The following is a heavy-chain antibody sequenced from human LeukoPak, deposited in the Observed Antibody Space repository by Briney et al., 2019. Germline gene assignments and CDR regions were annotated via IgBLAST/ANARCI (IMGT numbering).Heavy chain of an antibody. Sequence: GRSLRLSCAASGFTFSSYAMHWVRQAPGKGLEWVAVIWYDGSNKYYADSVKGRFTISRDNSKNTLYLQMNSLRAEDTAVYYCTRDPRLVTLSGTGDYWGQGTLVTVSS. CDR1: GFTFSSYA. V-gene: IGHV3-33*08. CDR3: TRDPRLVTLSGTGDY. CDR2: IWYDGSNK. D-gene: IGHD4-23*01. J-gene: IGHJ4*02.